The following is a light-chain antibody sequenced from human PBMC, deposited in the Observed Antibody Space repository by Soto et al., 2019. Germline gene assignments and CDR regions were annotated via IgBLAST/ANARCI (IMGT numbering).Light chain of an antibody. CDR1: QSVSSN. J-gene: IGKJ4*01. CDR2: DAS. V-gene: IGKV3-11*01. Sequence: EIVLTQSVATLSLSPGERATLSCRASQSVSSNLAWYQQKPGQAPRLLIYDASNRATGIPVSFSGSGSGTDFTLTISSLEPEDFAVYYCQQRSNWPLTFGGGTKVEIK. CDR3: QQRSNWPLT.